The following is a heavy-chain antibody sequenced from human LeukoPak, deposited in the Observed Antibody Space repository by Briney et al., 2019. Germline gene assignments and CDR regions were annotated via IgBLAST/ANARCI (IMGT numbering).Heavy chain of an antibody. V-gene: IGHV4-34*01. Sequence: SETLSLTCAVYGGSFSGYYWSWIRQPPGKGLEWIGEINHSGSTNYNPSLKSRVTISVDTSKNQFSLKLSSVTAVDTAVYYCARGLVGSGSTLFDYWGQGTLVTVSS. CDR1: GGSFSGYY. D-gene: IGHD3-10*01. CDR2: INHSGST. J-gene: IGHJ4*02. CDR3: ARGLVGSGSTLFDY.